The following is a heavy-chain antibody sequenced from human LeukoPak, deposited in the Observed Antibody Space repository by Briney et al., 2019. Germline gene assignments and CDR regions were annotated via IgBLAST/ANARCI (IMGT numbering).Heavy chain of an antibody. V-gene: IGHV3-48*03. CDR2: ISTTGTTI. J-gene: IGHJ4*02. D-gene: IGHD5-24*01. CDR1: KFVVSRYE. CDR3: ARGRRDGYNY. Sequence: VGSHTLSCEASKFVVSRYEINWVRQAPGKGMEWVSYISTTGTTIYYSDSVRGRFTISRDNARNSLFLQMSSLRAEDTAVYYCARGRRDGYNYGGQGTLVTVSS.